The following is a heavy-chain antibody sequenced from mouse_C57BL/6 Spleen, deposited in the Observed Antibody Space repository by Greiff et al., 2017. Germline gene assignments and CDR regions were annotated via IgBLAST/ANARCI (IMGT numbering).Heavy chain of an antibody. Sequence: VQLQQPGAELVRPGSSVKLSCKASGYTFTSYWMHWVKQRPIQGLEWIGNIDPSDSDTPYNQKFKDKATLTVDKSSSTAYMQLSSLTSEDSAVDYWARQGTGMAWFAYWGQGTMVTVSA. CDR1: GYTFTSYW. D-gene: IGHD2-3*01. CDR2: IDPSDSDT. J-gene: IGHJ3*01. V-gene: IGHV1-52*01. CDR3: ARQGTGMAWFAY.